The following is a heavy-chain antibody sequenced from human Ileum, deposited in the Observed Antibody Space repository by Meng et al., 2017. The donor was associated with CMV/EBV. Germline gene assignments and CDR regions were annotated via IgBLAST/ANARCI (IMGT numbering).Heavy chain of an antibody. CDR1: GFTVSSYA. Sequence: SCAATGFTVSSYAVTWVRQAPGKGLGWVSGISSGGSNAYYADSVKGRFTISRDNSKDTLYLQMDSLRAEDTAVYYCAENSWYFDLWGRGTLVTVSS. J-gene: IGHJ2*01. CDR3: AENSWYFDL. V-gene: IGHV3-23*01. CDR2: ISSGGSNA.